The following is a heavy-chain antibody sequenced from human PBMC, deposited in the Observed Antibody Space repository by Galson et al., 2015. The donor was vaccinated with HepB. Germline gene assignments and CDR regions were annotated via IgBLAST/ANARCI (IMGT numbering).Heavy chain of an antibody. V-gene: IGHV1-69*04. CDR1: GGTFSSYT. Sequence: SVKVSCKASGGTFSSYTISWVRQAPGQGLEWMGRIIPILGIANYAQKFQGRVTITADKSTSTAYMELSSLRSEDTAVYYCARERYSSGWYDPDDAFDIWGQGTMVTVSS. D-gene: IGHD6-19*01. CDR2: IIPILGIA. CDR3: ARERYSSGWYDPDDAFDI. J-gene: IGHJ3*02.